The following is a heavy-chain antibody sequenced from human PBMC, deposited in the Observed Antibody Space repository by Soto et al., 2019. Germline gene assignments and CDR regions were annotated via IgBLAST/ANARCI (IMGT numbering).Heavy chain of an antibody. CDR3: AKSLYGRYCSGGSCPDHYYYYYYGMDV. Sequence: GGSLRLSCAASGFTFSSYGMHWVRQAPGKGLEWVAVISYDGSNKYCADSVKGRFTISRDNSKNTLYLQMNSLRAEDTAVYYCAKSLYGRYCSGGSCPDHYYYYYYGMDVWGQGTTVTVSS. J-gene: IGHJ6*02. D-gene: IGHD2-15*01. CDR2: ISYDGSNK. CDR1: GFTFSSYG. V-gene: IGHV3-30*18.